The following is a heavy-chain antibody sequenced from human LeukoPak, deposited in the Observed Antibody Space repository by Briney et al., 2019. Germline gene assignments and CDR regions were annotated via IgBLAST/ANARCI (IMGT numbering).Heavy chain of an antibody. V-gene: IGHV3-53*01. CDR2: IYSGGST. CDR1: GFTVSSNY. CDR3: AGSSSWYNWFDP. Sequence: PGGSLRLSCAASGFTVSSNYVSWVRQAPGKGLEWVSVIYSGGSTYYADSVKGRFTISRDNSKNTLYLQMNSLRAEDTAVYYCAGSSSWYNWFDPWGQGTLVTVSS. D-gene: IGHD6-13*01. J-gene: IGHJ5*02.